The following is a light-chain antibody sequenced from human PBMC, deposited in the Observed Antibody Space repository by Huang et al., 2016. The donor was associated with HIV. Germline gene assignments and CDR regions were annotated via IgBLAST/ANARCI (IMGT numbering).Light chain of an antibody. CDR3: QQYNNWPPLT. J-gene: IGKJ4*01. CDR2: GAS. Sequence: EIVMTQSPATLSVSPGERATLSCRASQSVSSNLAWYQQKPGQAPRLLIYGASTRATGIPARFSCSGFGTEFTLTISSLQSEDFAVYYCQQYNNWPPLTFGGGTKVEIK. V-gene: IGKV3-15*01. CDR1: QSVSSN.